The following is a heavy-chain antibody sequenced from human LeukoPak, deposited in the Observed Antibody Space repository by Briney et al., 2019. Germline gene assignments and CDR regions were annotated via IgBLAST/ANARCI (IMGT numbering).Heavy chain of an antibody. CDR3: AKDSASGYYYENWFDP. Sequence: GGSLRLSCAASGFTFSGSAMHWVRQASGKGLEWVGRIRSKANSYATAYAASVKGRFTISRDNSKNTLYLQMNSLRAEDTAVYYCAKDSASGYYYENWFDPWGQGTLVTVSS. CDR2: IRSKANSYAT. CDR1: GFTFSGSA. D-gene: IGHD3-22*01. V-gene: IGHV3-73*01. J-gene: IGHJ5*02.